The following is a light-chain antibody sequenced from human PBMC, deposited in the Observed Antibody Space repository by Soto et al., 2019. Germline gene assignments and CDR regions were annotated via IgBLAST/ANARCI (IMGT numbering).Light chain of an antibody. Sequence: QSVLTQPLSVSETPGQRVTISCSGSTSKIGSNTVNWYRQLPETAPKLLIYSNTQRPSGVPDRFTGSKSGTSASLAISGLESEDDDDYDCAVRDDRVNGCVFGTGTKLTVL. V-gene: IGLV1-44*01. CDR1: TSKIGSNT. CDR2: SNT. J-gene: IGLJ1*01. CDR3: AVRDDRVNGCV.